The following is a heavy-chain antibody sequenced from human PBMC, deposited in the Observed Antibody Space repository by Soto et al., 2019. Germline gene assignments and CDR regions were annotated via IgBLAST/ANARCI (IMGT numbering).Heavy chain of an antibody. J-gene: IGHJ4*02. CDR2: IYPGDSDS. CDR1: GYSFITYW. Sequence: GESLKISCTASGYSFITYWIGWVRQMPGKGLEWLGVIYPGDSDSRYSPSFQGLVTISADKSVSTAYLQWSSLRASDTAMYYGARVRIRDSGMVDFDSWGLGTLVTVSS. V-gene: IGHV5-51*01. CDR3: ARVRIRDSGMVDFDS. D-gene: IGHD1-26*01.